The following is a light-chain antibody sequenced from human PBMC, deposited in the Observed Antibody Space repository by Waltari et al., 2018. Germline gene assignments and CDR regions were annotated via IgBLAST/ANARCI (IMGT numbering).Light chain of an antibody. CDR1: TSDVGGYND. CDR2: DVT. Sequence: QSALTQPASVSGSPGQSITISCTGTTSDVGGYNDVSWYQQHPGKAPKLMIFDVTNRPSGVSNRFSGSKSGNTASLTISGLQAEDEADYYCSSYVSSSTLVFGGGTKVTVL. CDR3: SSYVSSSTLV. J-gene: IGLJ3*02. V-gene: IGLV2-14*01.